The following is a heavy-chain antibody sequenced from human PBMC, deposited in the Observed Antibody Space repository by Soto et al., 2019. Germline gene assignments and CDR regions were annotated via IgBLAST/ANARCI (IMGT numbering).Heavy chain of an antibody. Sequence: RLSCAASGLTFSSYWMSWVRQAPGKGLEWVANIKQDGSEKYYVDSVKGRFTISRDNAKNSLYLQMNSLRAEDTAVYYCARIPEDGWLVLYYFDYWGQGTLVTVSS. CDR3: ARIPEDGWLVLYYFDY. CDR1: GLTFSSYW. D-gene: IGHD6-19*01. V-gene: IGHV3-7*03. CDR2: IKQDGSEK. J-gene: IGHJ4*02.